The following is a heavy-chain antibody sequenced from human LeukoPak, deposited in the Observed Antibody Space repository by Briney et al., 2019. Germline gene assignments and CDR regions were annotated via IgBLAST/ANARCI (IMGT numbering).Heavy chain of an antibody. V-gene: IGHV1-69*13. Sequence: ASVKVSCKASGYTFTSYYMHWVRQAPGQGLEWMGGIIPIFGTANYAQKFQGRVTITADESTSTAYMELSSLRSEDTAVYYCARPATPYCSGGSCYSDDAFDIWGQGTMVTVSS. D-gene: IGHD2-15*01. CDR3: ARPATPYCSGGSCYSDDAFDI. CDR2: IIPIFGTA. CDR1: GYTFTSYY. J-gene: IGHJ3*02.